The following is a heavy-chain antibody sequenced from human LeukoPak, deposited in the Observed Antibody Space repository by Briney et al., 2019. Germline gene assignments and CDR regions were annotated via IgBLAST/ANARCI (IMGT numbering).Heavy chain of an antibody. Sequence: GASVKVSCKASGYTFTGYYMYWVRQAPGQGLEWMGWINPNSGGTNYAQKFQGRVTMTRDTSISTAYMELSRLRSDDTAVYYCAIRDYGDYWYYFDYWGQGTLVTVSS. V-gene: IGHV1-2*02. CDR2: INPNSGGT. D-gene: IGHD4-17*01. CDR1: GYTFTGYY. J-gene: IGHJ4*02. CDR3: AIRDYGDYWYYFDY.